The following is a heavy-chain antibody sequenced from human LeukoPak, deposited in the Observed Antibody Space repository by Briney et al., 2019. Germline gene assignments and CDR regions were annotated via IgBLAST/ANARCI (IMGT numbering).Heavy chain of an antibody. Sequence: PSETLSLTCTVSGGSISSYYWSWIRQPPGKGLEWIGYIFYSGSTNYNPSLRSRVTISVDTSKNQFSLKLSSVTAAETAVYYCARVLGYCSGGGCSEYFQHWGQGTLVTVSA. V-gene: IGHV4-59*01. D-gene: IGHD2-15*01. CDR3: ARVLGYCSGGGCSEYFQH. CDR1: GGSISSYY. J-gene: IGHJ1*01. CDR2: IFYSGST.